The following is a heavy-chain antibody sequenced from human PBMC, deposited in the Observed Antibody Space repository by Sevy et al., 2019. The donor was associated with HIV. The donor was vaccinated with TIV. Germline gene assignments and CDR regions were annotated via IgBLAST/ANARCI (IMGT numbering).Heavy chain of an antibody. D-gene: IGHD6-6*01. CDR2: IKSKTDGGTT. V-gene: IGHV3-15*01. CDR1: GFTFSNAW. J-gene: IGHJ4*02. CDR3: TTDYGYSSSYYFDY. Sequence: GGSLRLSCAASGFTFSNAWMSWVRQAPGKGLEWVGRIKSKTDGGTTDYAAPVKGRFTISRDDSKNTLYLQMNSLKTEDTAVYYCTTDYGYSSSYYFDYWGQGTLVTVSS.